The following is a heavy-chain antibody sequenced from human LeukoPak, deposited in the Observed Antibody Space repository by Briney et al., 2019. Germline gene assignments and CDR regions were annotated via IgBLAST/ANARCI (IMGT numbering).Heavy chain of an antibody. J-gene: IGHJ6*02. CDR3: ARDLVVEMATITYYYYGMDV. CDR2: ISAYNGNT. D-gene: IGHD5-24*01. CDR1: GYTFTSYG. V-gene: IGHV1-18*01. Sequence: VSVKVSCKASGYTFTSYGISWVRQAPGQGLEWMGWISAYNGNTNYAQKLQGRVTMTTDTSTSTAYMELRSLRSDDTAVYYCARDLVVEMATITYYYYGMDVWGQGTTVTVSS.